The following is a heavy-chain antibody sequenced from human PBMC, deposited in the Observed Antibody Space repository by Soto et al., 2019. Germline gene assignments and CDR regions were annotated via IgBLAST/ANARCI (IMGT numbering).Heavy chain of an antibody. D-gene: IGHD1-1*01. CDR3: ARMETLGQSNWCDP. J-gene: IGHJ5*02. CDR2: MNPGSGDT. Sequence: ASVKVSCKASGYSFTNNDVSWVRQATGQGLEWMGWMNPGSGDTGCAQKFQGRVTMTRDISIATAYMELNNLRSDDTAIYYCARMETLGQSNWCDPCDQGPPLTVPS. CDR1: GYSFTNND. V-gene: IGHV1-8*01.